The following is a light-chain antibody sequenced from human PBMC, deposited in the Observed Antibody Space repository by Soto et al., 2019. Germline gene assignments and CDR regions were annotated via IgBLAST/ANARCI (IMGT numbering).Light chain of an antibody. J-gene: IGLJ1*01. V-gene: IGLV2-14*01. CDR1: SSDVGGYNY. CDR3: SSYTSSSTLNYV. CDR2: DVS. Sequence: ASVSGSPGQSITISCTGTSSDVGGYNYVSWYQQHPGKAPKLMIYDVSNRPSGVSNRFSGSKSGNTASLTISGLQAEDEADYYCSSYTSSSTLNYVFGTGTKVTVL.